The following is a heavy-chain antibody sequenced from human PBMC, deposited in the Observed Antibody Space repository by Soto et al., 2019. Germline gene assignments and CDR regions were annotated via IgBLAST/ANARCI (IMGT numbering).Heavy chain of an antibody. D-gene: IGHD4-17*01. CDR3: ARTTVTTPDYYYYYMDV. V-gene: IGHV4-59*01. J-gene: IGHJ6*03. Sequence: PSEILSLTCTVSGGSISSYYWSWIRQPPGKGLEWIGYIYYSGSTNYNPSLKSRVTISVDTSKNQFSLKLSSVTAADTAVYYCARTTVTTPDYYYYYMDVWGKGTTVTVSS. CDR2: IYYSGST. CDR1: GGSISSYY.